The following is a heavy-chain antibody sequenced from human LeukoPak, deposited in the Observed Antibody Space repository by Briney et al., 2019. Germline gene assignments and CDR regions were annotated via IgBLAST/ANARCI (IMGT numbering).Heavy chain of an antibody. V-gene: IGHV4-31*03. CDR1: GGSISSGGYY. CDR3: ARTASSGPYYFDY. D-gene: IGHD3-22*01. Sequence: PSQTLSLTCTVSGGSISSGGYYWSWIRQHPGKGLEWIGYIYYSGSTYYNPSLKSRVTISVDTSKNQFSLKLSSVTAADTAVYYCARTASSGPYYFDYWGQGTLVTVSS. CDR2: IYYSGST. J-gene: IGHJ4*02.